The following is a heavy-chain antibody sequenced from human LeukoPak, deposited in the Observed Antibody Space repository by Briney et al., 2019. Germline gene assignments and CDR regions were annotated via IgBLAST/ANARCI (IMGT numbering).Heavy chain of an antibody. V-gene: IGHV4-4*07. CDR1: GGSISSYL. CDR2: LRPTDGYT. D-gene: IGHD4-17*01. CDR3: SRDGALDYGDYWYFDL. Sequence: SETLSLTCTVSGGSISSYLLTWVRQSAGKGLEFIGRLRPTDGYTNYNPSLKSRVTMSLDTSKNQLSLKLTSVTAADTAVYYCSRDGALDYGDYWYFDLWGRGTLLTVSS. J-gene: IGHJ2*01.